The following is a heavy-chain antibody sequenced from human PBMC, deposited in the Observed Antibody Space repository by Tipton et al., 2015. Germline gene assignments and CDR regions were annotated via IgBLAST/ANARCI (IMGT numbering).Heavy chain of an antibody. J-gene: IGHJ4*02. CDR2: ISGSGGNT. Sequence: SLRLSCAASGFTFSSYAMSWVRQAPEKGLEWVSAISGSGGNTYYADSVKGRFTISRDNSKNTLYLQMNSLRAEDTAFYYCAREGSSWYFGVYWGQGTLVSVSS. D-gene: IGHD6-13*01. CDR1: GFTFSSYA. CDR3: AREGSSWYFGVY. V-gene: IGHV3-23*01.